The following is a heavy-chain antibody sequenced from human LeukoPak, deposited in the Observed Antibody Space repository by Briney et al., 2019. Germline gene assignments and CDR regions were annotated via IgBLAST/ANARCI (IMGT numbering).Heavy chain of an antibody. CDR1: GFNFDDYS. Sequence: GRSLRLSRAASGFNFDDYSMHWIRQAPGKGLEWVSGISWNSGSAGYADSVKGRFTISRDNAKNSLYLQMNSLRTEDTALYYCAKDRTYSGYDALDYWGQGTLVTVSS. D-gene: IGHD5-12*01. J-gene: IGHJ4*02. V-gene: IGHV3-9*01. CDR3: AKDRTYSGYDALDY. CDR2: ISWNSGSA.